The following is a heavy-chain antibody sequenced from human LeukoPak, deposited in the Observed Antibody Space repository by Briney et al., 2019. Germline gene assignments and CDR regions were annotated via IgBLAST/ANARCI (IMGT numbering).Heavy chain of an antibody. D-gene: IGHD1-26*01. CDR1: GGSISSYY. Sequence: SSETLSLTCTVSGGSISSYYWSWIRQPPGKGLEWIGYIYYSGSTNYNPSLKSRVTISVDTSKNQFSLKLSSVTAADTAVYYCARGIGVGAAHSDYWGQGTLVTVSS. V-gene: IGHV4-59*01. CDR3: ARGIGVGAAHSDY. CDR2: IYYSGST. J-gene: IGHJ4*02.